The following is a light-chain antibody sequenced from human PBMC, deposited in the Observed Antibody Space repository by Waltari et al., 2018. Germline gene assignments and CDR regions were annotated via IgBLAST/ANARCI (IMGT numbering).Light chain of an antibody. J-gene: IGKJ4*01. CDR2: DAS. V-gene: IGKV1-33*01. CDR1: QDIINY. CDR3: QQYDDLPPLS. Sequence: DIQMTQSPSSLSASVGDRVTITCQASQDIINYLNWYQQKPGKAPKLLIYDASNLETGVPSRFIGSGSGTDFTFTISSLQPEDIATYYCQQYDDLPPLSFGGGTKVEIK.